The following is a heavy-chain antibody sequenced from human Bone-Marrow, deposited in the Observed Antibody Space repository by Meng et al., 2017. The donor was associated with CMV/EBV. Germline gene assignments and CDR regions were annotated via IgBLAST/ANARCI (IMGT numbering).Heavy chain of an antibody. J-gene: IGHJ4*02. CDR2: IRSKANNYAT. D-gene: IGHD2-2*01. Sequence: GESLKISCAASGFTFSGSAMHWVRQASGKGLEWVGRIRSKANNYATAYAASVKGRFTISRDDSKNTAYLQMNSLKTEDTAVYYCTTDFLDCSSTSCMDYWGQGTLVTVSS. CDR1: GFTFSGSA. CDR3: TTDFLDCSSTSCMDY. V-gene: IGHV3-73*01.